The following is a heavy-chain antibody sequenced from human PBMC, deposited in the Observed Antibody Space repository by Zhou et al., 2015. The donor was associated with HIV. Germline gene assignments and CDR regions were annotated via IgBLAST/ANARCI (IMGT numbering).Heavy chain of an antibody. D-gene: IGHD2-2*01. CDR2: ITPIFGST. CDR1: GGTFITYA. V-gene: IGHV1-69*19. J-gene: IGHJ5*02. CDR3: ARTIVVVPAGMDGWFDP. Sequence: QLQLVQSGAELKKPGSSVKVSCKASGGTFITYAINWMRQAPGQGLEWMGGITPIFGSTNYAQKFQDRVTITADESTSTLYMELSSLRSDDTAVYYCARTIVVVPAGMDGWFDPWGQGTLVTVSS.